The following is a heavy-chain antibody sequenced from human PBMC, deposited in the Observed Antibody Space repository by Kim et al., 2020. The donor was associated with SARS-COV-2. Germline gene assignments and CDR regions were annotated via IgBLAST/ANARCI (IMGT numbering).Heavy chain of an antibody. CDR1: GYTLTELS. J-gene: IGHJ3*02. Sequence: ASVKVSCKVSGYTLTELSMHWVRQAPGKGLEWMGGFDPEDGETIYAQKFQGRVTMTEDTSTDTAYMELSSLRSEDTAGYYCATDGRTEYSSSSGAFDIWGQGTMVTVSS. V-gene: IGHV1-24*01. CDR3: ATDGRTEYSSSSGAFDI. D-gene: IGHD6-6*01. CDR2: FDPEDGET.